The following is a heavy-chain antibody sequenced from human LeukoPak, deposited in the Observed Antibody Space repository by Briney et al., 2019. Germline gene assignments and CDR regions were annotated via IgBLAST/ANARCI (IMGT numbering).Heavy chain of an antibody. Sequence: GGSLRLSCAASGFTFSDYYMSWIRQAPGNGLEWVSYISKSSSPTNYADSVKGRFSISRDNAKSSLYLQLSSLTVEDTAVYYCARVRSSGSPLDYWGQGTLVTVSS. D-gene: IGHD3-10*01. V-gene: IGHV3-11*05. CDR2: ISKSSSPT. J-gene: IGHJ4*02. CDR3: ARVRSSGSPLDY. CDR1: GFTFSDYY.